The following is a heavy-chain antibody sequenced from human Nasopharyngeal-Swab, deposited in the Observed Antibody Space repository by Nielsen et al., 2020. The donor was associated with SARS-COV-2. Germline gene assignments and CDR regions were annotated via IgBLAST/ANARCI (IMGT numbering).Heavy chain of an antibody. CDR3: ARGRYGDYGVDYYYYMDV. Sequence: SETLSLTCTVSGCSIRSHYWSWVRQLPGKGLEWIGYSSYIGSSNYKPSLKSRVTISVDTSKNQFSLKLRFVTAADTAVYYCARGRYGDYGVDYYYYMDVWGKGTTVTVSS. CDR1: GCSIRSHY. V-gene: IGHV4-59*11. D-gene: IGHD4-17*01. CDR2: SSYIGSS. J-gene: IGHJ6*03.